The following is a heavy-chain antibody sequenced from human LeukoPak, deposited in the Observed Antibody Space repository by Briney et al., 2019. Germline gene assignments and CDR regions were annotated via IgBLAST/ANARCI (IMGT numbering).Heavy chain of an antibody. CDR2: IYYSGST. Sequence: SETLSLTCTVSGGSISSSSYYWGWIRQPPGKGLEWIGSIYYSGSTYYNPSLKSRVTMSVDTSKNQFSLKLSSVTAADTAVYYCAREIGVPFGVVIIGYMVVWGKGTTVTVSS. CDR1: GGSISSSSYY. D-gene: IGHD3-3*01. CDR3: AREIGVPFGVVIIGYMVV. J-gene: IGHJ6*03. V-gene: IGHV4-39*07.